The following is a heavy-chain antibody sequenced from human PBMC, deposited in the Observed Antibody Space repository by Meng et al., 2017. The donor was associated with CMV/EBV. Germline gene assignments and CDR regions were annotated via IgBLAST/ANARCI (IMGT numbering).Heavy chain of an antibody. CDR3: ARGLRLGKYQLLRGASGDY. V-gene: IGHV3-30*04. Sequence: GESLKISCAASGFTFSSYAMHWVRQAPGKGLEWAAVISYDGSNKYYADSVKGRFTSSRDNSKNTLYLQMNSLRAEDTAVYYCARGLRLGKYQLLRGASGDYWGQGTLVTVSS. D-gene: IGHD2-2*01. CDR1: GFTFSSYA. CDR2: ISYDGSNK. J-gene: IGHJ4*02.